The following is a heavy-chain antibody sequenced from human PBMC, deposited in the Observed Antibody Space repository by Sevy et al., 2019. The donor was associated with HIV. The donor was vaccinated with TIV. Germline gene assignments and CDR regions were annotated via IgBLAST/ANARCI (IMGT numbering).Heavy chain of an antibody. Sequence: ASVKVSCKASGYTFTSYDINWVRQATGQGLEWMGWMNPNSGNTGYAQKFQGRVTITRNTSRSTAYMELSSLRSEDTAVYCCGGGGGMVRGVILRNPAPDAFDIWGQGTMVTVSS. D-gene: IGHD3-10*01. CDR2: MNPNSGNT. CDR1: GYTFTSYD. CDR3: GGGGGMVRGVILRNPAPDAFDI. J-gene: IGHJ3*02. V-gene: IGHV1-8*03.